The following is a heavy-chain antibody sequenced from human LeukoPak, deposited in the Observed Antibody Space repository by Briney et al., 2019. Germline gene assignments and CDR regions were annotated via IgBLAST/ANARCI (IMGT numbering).Heavy chain of an antibody. V-gene: IGHV6-1*01. CDR2: TYYRSKWYN. D-gene: IGHD3-22*01. Sequence: SQTLSLTCAISGDSVSSNSAAWNWIRQSPSRGLEWPGRTYYRSKWYNDYAESVKSRINIKPDTSKNQFSLQLNSVTPEDTAVYYCARIPSHHGSGYYTGDYWGQGTLVTVSS. CDR3: ARIPSHHGSGYYTGDY. CDR1: GDSVSSNSAA. J-gene: IGHJ4*02.